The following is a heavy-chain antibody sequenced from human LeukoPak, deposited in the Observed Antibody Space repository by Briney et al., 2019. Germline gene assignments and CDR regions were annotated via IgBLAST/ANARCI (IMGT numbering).Heavy chain of an antibody. J-gene: IGHJ4*02. V-gene: IGHV3-30-3*01. CDR1: GFTFASYT. CDR2: ISLDGSYK. CDR3: ARDLRIVGATTSDY. D-gene: IGHD1-26*01. Sequence: GGSLRLSCAASGFTFASYTMHWVRQAPGKGLEWVALISLDGSYKFYADSVKGRFTISRDNAKNSLYLQMNSLRAEDTAVYYCARDLRIVGATTSDYWGQGTLVTVSS.